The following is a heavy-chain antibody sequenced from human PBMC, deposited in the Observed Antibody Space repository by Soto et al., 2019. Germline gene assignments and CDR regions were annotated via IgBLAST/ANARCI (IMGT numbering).Heavy chain of an antibody. D-gene: IGHD3-9*01. CDR1: GGTFSSYA. V-gene: IGHV1-69*04. Sequence: QVQLVQSGAEVKKPGSSVKVSCKASGGTFSSYAISWVRQAPGQGVEWMGRIIPILDIAKYAQKFQGRVTITADKSTSTAYMELSSLRPEDTAVYFCARDLVIHNCVDSWGQGTLVTVSS. J-gene: IGHJ5*01. CDR3: ARDLVIHNCVDS. CDR2: IIPILDIA.